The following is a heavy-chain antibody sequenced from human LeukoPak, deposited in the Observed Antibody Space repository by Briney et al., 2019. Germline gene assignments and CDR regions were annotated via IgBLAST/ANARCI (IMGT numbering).Heavy chain of an antibody. D-gene: IGHD6-19*01. CDR2: ITGAGSST. Sequence: SGGSLRLSCAASGXTFSSHWVHWVRQAPGKGLVWVSRITGAGSSTSYADSVKGRFTVSRDNAKSTLNLQMNSLRAEDTAVYYCARDLFFSDAGYSSGWRAEYFHHWGQGTLVTVSS. CDR3: ARDLFFSDAGYSSGWRAEYFHH. CDR1: GXTFSSHW. J-gene: IGHJ1*01. V-gene: IGHV3-74*01.